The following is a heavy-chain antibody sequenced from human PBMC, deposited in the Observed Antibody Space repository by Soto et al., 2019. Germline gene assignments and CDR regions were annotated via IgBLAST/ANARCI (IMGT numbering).Heavy chain of an antibody. CDR2: IKEDGSEK. CDR1: GFTFSSYW. D-gene: IGHD3-22*01. Sequence: GGSLRLSCAASGFTFSSYWMSWVRQAPGKGLEWVANIKEDGSEKYYVDSVKGRFTISRDNAKNSLYLQMNSLIAEDTAVYYCARKAYNYDFADCWGQGTLVTVSS. V-gene: IGHV3-7*03. J-gene: IGHJ4*02. CDR3: ARKAYNYDFADC.